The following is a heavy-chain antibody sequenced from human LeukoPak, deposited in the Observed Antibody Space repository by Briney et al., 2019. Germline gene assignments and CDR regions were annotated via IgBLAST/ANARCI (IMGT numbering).Heavy chain of an antibody. V-gene: IGHV3-53*01. CDR2: IYSDNT. D-gene: IGHD4/OR15-4a*01. Sequence: GGSLRLSCTVSGFTVSSNSMSWVRQAPGKGLEWVSFIYSDNTHYSDSVKGRFTISRDNSKNTLYLQMNSLRAEDTAVYYCARRAGAYSHPYDYWGQGTLVTVFS. J-gene: IGHJ4*02. CDR3: ARRAGAYSHPYDY. CDR1: GFTVSSNS.